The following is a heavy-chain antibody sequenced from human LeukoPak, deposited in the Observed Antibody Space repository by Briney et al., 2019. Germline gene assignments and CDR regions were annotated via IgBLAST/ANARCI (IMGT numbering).Heavy chain of an antibody. D-gene: IGHD1-26*01. CDR2: ISGSGGST. Sequence: PGGSLRLSCAASGFTFSSYAMSWVRQAPGKGLEWVSGISGSGGSTYYADSVKGRFTISRDNSKNTLYLQMNSLRVDDTAVYYCVTRLQGSLSFDSWGQRTLVTVSS. CDR1: GFTFSSYA. V-gene: IGHV3-23*01. J-gene: IGHJ4*02. CDR3: VTRLQGSLSFDS.